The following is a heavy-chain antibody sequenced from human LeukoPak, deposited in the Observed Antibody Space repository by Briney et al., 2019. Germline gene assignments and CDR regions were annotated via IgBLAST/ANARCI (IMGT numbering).Heavy chain of an antibody. CDR1: GYTFTSYY. CDR3: ARELVQQQLAYWFDP. V-gene: IGHV1-46*01. CDR2: INPSGGST. D-gene: IGHD6-13*01. J-gene: IGHJ5*02. Sequence: ASVKVSCKASGYTFTSYYMHWVRQAPGQGLEWMGIINPSGGSTSYAQKFQGRVTMTRDMSTSTVYMELSSLRSEDTAVYYCARELVQQQLAYWFDPWGQGILVTVSS.